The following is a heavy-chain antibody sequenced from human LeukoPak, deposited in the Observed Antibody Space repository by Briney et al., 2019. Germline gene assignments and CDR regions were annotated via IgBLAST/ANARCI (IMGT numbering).Heavy chain of an antibody. V-gene: IGHV3-9*01. CDR2: ISWNSGSI. CDR1: GFTFDDYA. J-gene: IGHJ5*02. Sequence: GGSLRLSCAASGFTFDDYAMHWARQAPGKGLEWASGISWNSGSIGYADSVKGRFTISRDNAKNSLYLQMNSLRAEDTALYYCAKGYGDYYNWFDPWGQGTLVTVSS. D-gene: IGHD4-17*01. CDR3: AKGYGDYYNWFDP.